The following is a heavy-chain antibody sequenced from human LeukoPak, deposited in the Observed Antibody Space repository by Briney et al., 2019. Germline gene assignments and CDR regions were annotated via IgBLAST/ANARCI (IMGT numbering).Heavy chain of an antibody. CDR1: EFTFSSYA. J-gene: IGHJ4*02. D-gene: IGHD1-26*01. CDR3: TRLGGSYYTY. CDR2: IKQDGGEK. Sequence: GGSLRLSCAASEFTFSSYAMSWVRQAPGKGLEWVANIKQDGGEKYYVDSVKGRFTISRDNAKNSLFLQMNSLRVEDTAVYYCTRLGGSYYTYWGQGTLVTVSS. V-gene: IGHV3-7*01.